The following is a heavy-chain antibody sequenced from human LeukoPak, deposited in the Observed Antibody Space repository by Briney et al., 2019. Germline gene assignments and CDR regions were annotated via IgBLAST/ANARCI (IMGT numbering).Heavy chain of an antibody. CDR1: GYTFTTYW. J-gene: IGHJ3*02. Sequence: GESLRISCKASGYTFTTYWIGWVRQMPGKGLEWVGIIYPGDSDTRYSPSFQGQVTISADKSISTAYLQWSSLKASDTAMYYCARHVRPLVKRFLEWYYDAFDIWGQGTMVTVSS. V-gene: IGHV5-51*01. D-gene: IGHD3-3*01. CDR2: IYPGDSDT. CDR3: ARHVRPLVKRFLEWYYDAFDI.